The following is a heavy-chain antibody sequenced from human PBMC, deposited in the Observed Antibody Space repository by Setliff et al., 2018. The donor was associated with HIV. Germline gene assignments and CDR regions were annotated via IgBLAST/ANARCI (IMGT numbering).Heavy chain of an antibody. CDR3: TSELRTTVTTFDS. J-gene: IGHJ4*02. CDR2: ITSSGATI. Sequence: PGGALRLSCAASGFTLSSYEMNWVRHAPGKGLEWVSYITSSGATIYYADSVKGRFTISRDNAKNSLFPQMNSLRAEDTAVYFCTSELRTTVTTFDSWGPGTLVTVSS. D-gene: IGHD4-17*01. V-gene: IGHV3-48*03. CDR1: GFTLSSYE.